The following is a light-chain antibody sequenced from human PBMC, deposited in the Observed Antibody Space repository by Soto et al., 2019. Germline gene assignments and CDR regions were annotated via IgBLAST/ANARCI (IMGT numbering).Light chain of an antibody. CDR2: DTA. CDR1: SGAVTRGHF. J-gene: IGLJ3*02. V-gene: IGLV7-46*01. Sequence: QAVVTQEPSLTVSPGGTVNLTCGSSSGAVTRGHFPYGFQQKPGQAPMTLIYDTATKHSWTPARFSGSLLGGKAALTLAGAQTDDEADYYCLLSYSGTNWVFGGGTQLTVL. CDR3: LLSYSGTNWV.